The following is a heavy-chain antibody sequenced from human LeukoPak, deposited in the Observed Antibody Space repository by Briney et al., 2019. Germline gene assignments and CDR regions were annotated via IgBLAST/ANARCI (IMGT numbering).Heavy chain of an antibody. J-gene: IGHJ4*02. Sequence: ASVKVSCKASGYTFTSYAMNWVRQAPGQGLEWMGWINTNTGNPTYAQGFTGRFVFSLDTSVSTAYLQISSLKAEDTAVYYCARGYCSDGTCPTFIDYWGQGTLVTVSS. CDR3: ARGYCSDGTCPTFIDY. D-gene: IGHD2-15*01. CDR1: GYTFTSYA. CDR2: INTNTGNP. V-gene: IGHV7-4-1*02.